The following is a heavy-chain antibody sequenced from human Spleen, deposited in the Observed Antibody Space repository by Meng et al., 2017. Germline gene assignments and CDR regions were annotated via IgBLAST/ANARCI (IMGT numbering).Heavy chain of an antibody. D-gene: IGHD3-3*01. CDR3: AREGAYDFWSGYYTIAHWLDP. Sequence: GESLKISCAASGFTFSNPAMYWVRQAPGKGLEWVALISYDGSNKYYADSVKGRFTISRDKSKNTLYLQMNSLRAEDTALYYCAREGAYDFWSGYYTIAHWLDPWGQGTLVTVSS. CDR1: GFTFSNPA. CDR2: ISYDGSNK. J-gene: IGHJ5*02. V-gene: IGHV3-30*01.